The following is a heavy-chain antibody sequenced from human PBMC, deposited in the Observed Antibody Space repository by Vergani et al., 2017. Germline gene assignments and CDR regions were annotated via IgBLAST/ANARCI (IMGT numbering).Heavy chain of an antibody. D-gene: IGHD4-17*01. CDR1: GGSISSSSYY. Sequence: QLQLQESGPGLVKPSETLSLTCTVSGGSISSSSYYWGWIRQPPGKGLEWIGSIYYSGSTYYNPSLKSRVTISVDRSKNQFSLKLSSVTAADTAVYYCARNTDYGDYRAEEEFDPWGQGTLVTVSS. J-gene: IGHJ5*02. CDR3: ARNTDYGDYRAEEEFDP. CDR2: IYYSGST. V-gene: IGHV4-39*07.